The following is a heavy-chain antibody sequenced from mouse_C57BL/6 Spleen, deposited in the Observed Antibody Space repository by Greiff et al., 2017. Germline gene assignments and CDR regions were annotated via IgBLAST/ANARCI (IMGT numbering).Heavy chain of an antibody. CDR2: SRNKANDYTT. J-gene: IGHJ1*03. CDR3: ARDAEDYSGSSPWYFDV. Sequence: DVMLVESGGGLVQSGRSLRLSCATSGFTFSDFYMEWVRQAPGKGLEWIAASRNKANDYTTEYSASVKGRFIVSRDTSRSILYFQMNALTAEDTSIYYCARDAEDYSGSSPWYFDVWGTGTTVTVSS. V-gene: IGHV7-1*01. D-gene: IGHD1-1*01. CDR1: GFTFSDFY.